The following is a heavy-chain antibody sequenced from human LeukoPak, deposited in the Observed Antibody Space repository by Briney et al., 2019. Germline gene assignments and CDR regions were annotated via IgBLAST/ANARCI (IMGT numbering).Heavy chain of an antibody. Sequence: GRSLRLSCAASEFTFDDYAMHWVRQAPGKGLEWVSGISWNSGSIGYADSVKGRFTISRDNAKNSLYLQMNSLRAEDTALYYCAKVLNWSLRGCVDYWGQGTLVTVSS. D-gene: IGHD1-20*01. V-gene: IGHV3-9*01. CDR3: AKVLNWSLRGCVDY. CDR1: EFTFDDYA. CDR2: ISWNSGSI. J-gene: IGHJ4*02.